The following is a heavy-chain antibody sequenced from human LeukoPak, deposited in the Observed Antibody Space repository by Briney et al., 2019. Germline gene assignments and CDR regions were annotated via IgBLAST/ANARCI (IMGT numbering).Heavy chain of an antibody. Sequence: PGGSLRLSCAASGFTSSSYEMNWVRQAPGKGLEWVSYISSSGSTIYYADSVKGRFTISRDNAKNSLYLQMNSLRAEDTAVYYCARDLNVVVPDYGMDVWGQGTTVTVSS. CDR1: GFTSSSYE. V-gene: IGHV3-48*03. CDR3: ARDLNVVVPDYGMDV. D-gene: IGHD2-2*01. CDR2: ISSSGSTI. J-gene: IGHJ6*02.